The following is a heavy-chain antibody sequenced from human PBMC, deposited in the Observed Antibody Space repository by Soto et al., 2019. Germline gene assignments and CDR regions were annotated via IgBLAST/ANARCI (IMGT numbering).Heavy chain of an antibody. CDR2: IGTAGDT. Sequence: PGGSLRLSCAASGFTFSSYDMHWVRQATGKGLEWVSAIGTAGDTYYPGSVKGRFTISRENAKNSLYLQMNSLRAGDTAVYYCARETYYYDSSGRGGMDVWGQGTTVTVSS. D-gene: IGHD3-22*01. CDR1: GFTFSSYD. J-gene: IGHJ6*02. V-gene: IGHV3-13*04. CDR3: ARETYYYDSSGRGGMDV.